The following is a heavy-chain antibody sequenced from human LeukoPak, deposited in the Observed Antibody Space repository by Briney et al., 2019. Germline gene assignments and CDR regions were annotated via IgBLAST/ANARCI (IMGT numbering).Heavy chain of an antibody. J-gene: IGHJ4*01. V-gene: IGHV3-23*01. CDR2: ISGSGGST. Sequence: GGSLRLSCAASGFTFSSYAMSWVRQAPGKGLEWVSAISGSGGSTYYADSVKGRFTISRDNSKNTLYLQMNSLRAEDTAVYYCAKRILGRYSSRWLDYWGQGTLVTVYS. CDR1: GFTFSSYA. CDR3: AKRILGRYSSRWLDY. D-gene: IGHD6-19*01.